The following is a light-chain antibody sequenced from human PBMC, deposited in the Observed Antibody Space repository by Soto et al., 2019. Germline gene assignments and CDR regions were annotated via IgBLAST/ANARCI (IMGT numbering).Light chain of an antibody. V-gene: IGLV1-44*01. J-gene: IGLJ2*01. CDR3: AAWDGTLSGPYVV. CDR1: SSNIGRNT. CDR2: SDS. Sequence: QAVVAQPPSASGTPGQRVTISCSGSSSNIGRNTVSWYQHLPGAAPKLLIYSDSQRPSGVPDRFSGSKSGTSASLAISGLQSEDEADYYCAAWDGTLSGPYVVFGGGTKLTVL.